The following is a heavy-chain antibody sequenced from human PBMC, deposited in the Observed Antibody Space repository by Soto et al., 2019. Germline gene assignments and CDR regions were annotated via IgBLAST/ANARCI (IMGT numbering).Heavy chain of an antibody. D-gene: IGHD3-16*02. CDR2: ISSNGGST. Sequence: GGSLRLSCSASGFTFSSYAMHWVRQAPGKGLEYVSAISSNGGSTYYADSVKGRFTISRDNSKNTLYLQMSSLRAEDTAVYYCVKSFIVSHGFGADYWGQGTLVTVSS. V-gene: IGHV3-64D*06. CDR3: VKSFIVSHGFGADY. J-gene: IGHJ4*02. CDR1: GFTFSSYA.